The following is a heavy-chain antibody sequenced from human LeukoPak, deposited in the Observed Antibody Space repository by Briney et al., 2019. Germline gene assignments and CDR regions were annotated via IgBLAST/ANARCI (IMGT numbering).Heavy chain of an antibody. V-gene: IGHV3-53*01. D-gene: IGHD3-10*01. CDR1: GFTVSSNY. CDR2: IYSGGST. J-gene: IGHJ6*02. CDR3: ARDTPLWFGELLETYYGMDV. Sequence: PGGSLRLSCAASGFTVSSNYMSWVRQAPGKGLEWVSVIYSGGSTYYADSVKGRFTISRDNSKNTLYLQMNSLRAEDTAVYYCARDTPLWFGELLETYYGMDVWGQGTTVTVSS.